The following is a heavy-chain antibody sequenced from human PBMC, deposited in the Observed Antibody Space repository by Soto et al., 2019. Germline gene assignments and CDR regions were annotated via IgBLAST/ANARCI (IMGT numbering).Heavy chain of an antibody. CDR2: IVVGSGNT. V-gene: IGHV1-58*01. Sequence: SVKVSCKASGFTFTSSAVQWVRQARGQRLEWIGRIVVGSGNTNYAQKFQERVTITRDMSASTAYMELSSLRSEDTAVYYCAAEGLGISGCSSTSCYYYYGMDVWGQGTTVTVSS. CDR3: AAEGLGISGCSSTSCYYYYGMDV. CDR1: GFTFTSSA. J-gene: IGHJ6*02. D-gene: IGHD2-2*01.